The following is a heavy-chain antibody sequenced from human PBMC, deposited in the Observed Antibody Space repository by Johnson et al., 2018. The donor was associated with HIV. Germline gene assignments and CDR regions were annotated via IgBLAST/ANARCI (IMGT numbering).Heavy chain of an antibody. V-gene: IGHV3-9*01. D-gene: IGHD3-22*01. CDR3: ARGGDGSGYYFDAFDI. CDR2: ISWNSGRI. J-gene: IGHJ3*02. Sequence: VQLVESGGGLVQPGRSLRLSCAASGFTFDDYVMHWVRQAPGKGLEWVSGISWNSGRIGYADSVKGRFTISRDNAKNSLYLQMNSLRAEDTAVYYCARGGDGSGYYFDAFDIWGQGTMVTVSS. CDR1: GFTFDDYV.